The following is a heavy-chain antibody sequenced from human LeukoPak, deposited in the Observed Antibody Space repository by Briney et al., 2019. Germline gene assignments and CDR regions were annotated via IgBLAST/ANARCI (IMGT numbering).Heavy chain of an antibody. Sequence: SETLSLTCSVSGGSISSYYWSWIRQPPGKGLEWIGYIYDSGSTNYNPSLKSRVTISIDTSKNQFSLSLNSVTAADTAVYYCARRRQWLDYWGQGTLVTVSS. J-gene: IGHJ4*02. CDR1: GGSISSYY. CDR3: ARRRQWLDY. CDR2: IYDSGST. D-gene: IGHD6-19*01. V-gene: IGHV4-59*01.